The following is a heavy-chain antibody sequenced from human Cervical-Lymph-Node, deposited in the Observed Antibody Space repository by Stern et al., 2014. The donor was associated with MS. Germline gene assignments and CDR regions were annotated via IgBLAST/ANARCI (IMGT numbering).Heavy chain of an antibody. D-gene: IGHD6-19*01. CDR2: IRSKANNYAT. J-gene: IGHJ4*02. V-gene: IGHV3-73*01. CDR1: GFTFSGSA. Sequence: EVQLVESGGNLVQPGGSLKLSCAASGFTFSGSAMHWVRQPSGKGLEWVGRIRSKANNYATAYAASLKGMFTISRDDSKNTAYLQMNSLKTEDTAVYYCTRTLAGTWDFDYWGQGTLVTVSS. CDR3: TRTLAGTWDFDY.